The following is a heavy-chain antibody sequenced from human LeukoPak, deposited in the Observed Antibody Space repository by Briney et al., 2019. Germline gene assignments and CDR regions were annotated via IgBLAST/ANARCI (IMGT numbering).Heavy chain of an antibody. CDR1: GFTFSSYD. D-gene: IGHD6-6*01. CDR2: IGTAGDT. CDR3: ARGSIAARLGPDYNWFDP. Sequence: PGGSLRLSCAASGFTFSSYDMPWVRQATGKGLEWVSAIGTAGDTYYPGSVKGRFTISRENAKNSLYLQMNSLRAEDTAVYYCARGSIAARLGPDYNWFDPWGQGTLVTVSS. J-gene: IGHJ5*02. V-gene: IGHV3-13*01.